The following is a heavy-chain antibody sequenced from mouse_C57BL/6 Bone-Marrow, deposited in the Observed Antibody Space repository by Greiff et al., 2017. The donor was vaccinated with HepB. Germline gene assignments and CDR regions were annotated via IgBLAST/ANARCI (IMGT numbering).Heavy chain of an antibody. CDR3: ARRDSSDLYAMDY. Sequence: EVQLQQSGPELVKPGASVKIPCKASGYTFTDYNMDWVKQSHGKSLEWIGDINPNNGGTIYNQKFKGKATLTVDKSSSTAYMELRSLTSEDTAVYYCARRDSSDLYAMDYWGQGTSVTVSS. J-gene: IGHJ4*01. CDR1: GYTFTDYN. CDR2: INPNNGGT. V-gene: IGHV1-18*01. D-gene: IGHD3-2*02.